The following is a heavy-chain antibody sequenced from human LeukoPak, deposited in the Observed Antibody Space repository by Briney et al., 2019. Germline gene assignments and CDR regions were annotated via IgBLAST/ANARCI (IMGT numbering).Heavy chain of an antibody. CDR3: ARESGSYGG. Sequence: SETLSLTCTVSGGSISSSSYYWGWIRQPPGKGLEWIGSIYYSGSTYYNPSLKSRVTISVDTSKNQFSLKLSSVTAADTAVYYCARESGSYGGWGQGTLVTVSS. D-gene: IGHD1-26*01. CDR1: GGSISSSSYY. V-gene: IGHV4-39*07. CDR2: IYYSGST. J-gene: IGHJ4*02.